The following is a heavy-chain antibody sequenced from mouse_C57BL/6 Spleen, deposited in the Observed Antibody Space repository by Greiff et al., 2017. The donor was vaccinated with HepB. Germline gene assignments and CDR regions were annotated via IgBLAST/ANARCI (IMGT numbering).Heavy chain of an antibody. J-gene: IGHJ3*01. V-gene: IGHV1-81*01. D-gene: IGHD1-1*01. Sequence: VQLQESGAELARPGASVKLSCKASGYTFTSYGISWVKQRTGQGLEWIGEIYPRSGNTYYNEKFKGKATLTADKSSSKAYMEIRSLTSEDSAVYFCATSPTVVARADWGQGTLVTVSA. CDR1: GYTFTSYG. CDR3: ATSPTVVARAD. CDR2: IYPRSGNT.